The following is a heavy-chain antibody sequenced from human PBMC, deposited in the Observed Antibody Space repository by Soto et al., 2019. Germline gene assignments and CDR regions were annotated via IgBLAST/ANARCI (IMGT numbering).Heavy chain of an antibody. Sequence: VGVLRLSCAASGFTFSSYSMNWFRQAPGKGLEWASSISSSSSYIYYADSVKGRFTISRDNAKNSLYLQMNSLRAEDTAVYYCARDMGVATIYYYYYYHGMDVWGQGTTVTVSS. J-gene: IGHJ6*02. CDR2: ISSSSSYI. D-gene: IGHD5-12*01. V-gene: IGHV3-21*01. CDR1: GFTFSSYS. CDR3: ARDMGVATIYYYYYYHGMDV.